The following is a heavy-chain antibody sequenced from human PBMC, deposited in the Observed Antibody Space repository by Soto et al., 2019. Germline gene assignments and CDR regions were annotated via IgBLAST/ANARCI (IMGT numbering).Heavy chain of an antibody. CDR2: IYWDDDK. CDR3: AHCDYHPGPYYFDY. CDR1: GFSLSTSGVG. Sequence: QITLKESGPTLVKPTQTLTLTCTFSGFSLSTSGVGVGWIRQPPGKALEWLALIYWDDDKRYSPSLKSRLTIPKDTSKHQSVLTMPHMDPVDTATYYCAHCDYHPGPYYFDYWGQGTLVTVSS. J-gene: IGHJ4*02. V-gene: IGHV2-5*02. D-gene: IGHD3-16*01.